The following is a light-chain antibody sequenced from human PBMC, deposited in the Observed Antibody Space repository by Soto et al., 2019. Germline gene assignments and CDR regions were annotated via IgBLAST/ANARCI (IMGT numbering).Light chain of an antibody. J-gene: IGKJ3*01. CDR1: QGISRS. CDR2: AAS. CDR3: QQANSFPFT. V-gene: IGKV1-12*01. Sequence: DIQMTQSPSSVSAFVGDRVTLTCRASQGISRSLAWYQQKSGEAPKLLIYAASLLQSGVPSRFSGSGSGTDFTLTITRLQPEDFATYYCQQANSFPFTFGPGTKVEIK.